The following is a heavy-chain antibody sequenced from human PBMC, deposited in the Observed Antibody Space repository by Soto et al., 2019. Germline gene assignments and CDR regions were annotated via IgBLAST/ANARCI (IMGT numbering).Heavy chain of an antibody. J-gene: IGHJ3*02. Sequence: GGSLRLSCAASGFTLSGYAMSWVRQALGKGLEWVSAISGSGGSTYYADSVTGRFTISRDNSKNTLYLKMNSLRAEDTAVYCCEKAAITIGGVDAFDIWGQGTMVTVSS. CDR3: EKAAITIGGVDAFDI. D-gene: IGHD3-16*01. CDR1: GFTLSGYA. CDR2: ISGSGGST. V-gene: IGHV3-23*01.